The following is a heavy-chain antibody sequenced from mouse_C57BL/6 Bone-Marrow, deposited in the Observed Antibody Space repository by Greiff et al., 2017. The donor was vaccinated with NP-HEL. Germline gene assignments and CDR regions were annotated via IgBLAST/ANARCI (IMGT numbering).Heavy chain of an antibody. CDR2: IYPGGGYT. J-gene: IGHJ4*01. D-gene: IGHD1-1*01. CDR1: GYTFTNYW. V-gene: IGHV1-63*01. CDR3: ARSYYCGRGGAYYAMDY. Sequence: QVQLQQSGAELVRPGTSVKMSCKASGYTFTNYWIGWAKQRPGHGLEWIGDIYPGGGYTNYNEKFKGKATLTADKSSSTAYMQFSSLTSEDSAIYYCARSYYCGRGGAYYAMDYWGQGTSVTVSS.